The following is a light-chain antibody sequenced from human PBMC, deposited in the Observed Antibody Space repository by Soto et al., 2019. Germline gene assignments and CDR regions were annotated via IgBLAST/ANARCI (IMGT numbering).Light chain of an antibody. CDR1: PSVTNF. CDR2: GAF. J-gene: IGKJ5*01. V-gene: IGKV3-11*01. Sequence: ESVLTQSTATLSFSPGERATLSCRASPSVTNFLAWYQQKPGQAPRLLIYGAFNRATGIPARFSGSGSGTDFTLTISSLEPEDSAVYYCQQRNVWPPVTFGQGTRLEIK. CDR3: QQRNVWPPVT.